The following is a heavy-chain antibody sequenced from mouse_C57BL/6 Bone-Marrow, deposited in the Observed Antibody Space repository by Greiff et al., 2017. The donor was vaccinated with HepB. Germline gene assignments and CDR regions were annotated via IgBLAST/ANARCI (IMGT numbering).Heavy chain of an antibody. CDR3: AREDYGSSYGYFDV. CDR2: INPNNGGT. D-gene: IGHD1-1*01. V-gene: IGHV1-18*01. J-gene: IGHJ1*03. Sequence: SGPELVKPGASVKIPCKASGYTFTDYNMDWVKQSHGKSLEWIGDINPNNGGTIYNQKFKGKATLTVDKSSSTAYMELRSLTSEDTAVYYCAREDYGSSYGYFDVWGTGTTVTVSS. CDR1: GYTFTDYN.